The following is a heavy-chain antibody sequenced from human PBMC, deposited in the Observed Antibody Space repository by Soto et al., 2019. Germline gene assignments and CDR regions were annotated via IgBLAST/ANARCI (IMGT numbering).Heavy chain of an antibody. CDR1: GASVSSSHY. D-gene: IGHD1-20*01. J-gene: IGHJ4*02. CDR2: VSYSGSP. Sequence: QLQLQESGPGLVKSSETPSLTCSVSGASVSSSHYWGWIRQPPGKGLEWIGSVSYSGSPYYSPSFKSRIAISVDTSNNQCSLRVRSVTATDTAVCFCARHYNTGAFFDYWGQGKLVTVSS. CDR3: ARHYNTGAFFDY. V-gene: IGHV4-39*01.